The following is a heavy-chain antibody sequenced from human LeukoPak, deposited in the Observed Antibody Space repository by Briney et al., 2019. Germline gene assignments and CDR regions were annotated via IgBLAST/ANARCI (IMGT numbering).Heavy chain of an antibody. CDR2: INHSGST. CDR3: ARGYYGSGSYYFDY. Sequence: SETLSLTCAVYGGSFSVYYWSWIRQPPGKGLEWIGEINHSGSTNYNPSLKSRVTISVDTSKNQFSLKLSSVTAADTAVYYCARGYYGSGSYYFDYWGQGTLVTVSS. D-gene: IGHD3-10*01. J-gene: IGHJ4*02. V-gene: IGHV4-34*01. CDR1: GGSFSVYY.